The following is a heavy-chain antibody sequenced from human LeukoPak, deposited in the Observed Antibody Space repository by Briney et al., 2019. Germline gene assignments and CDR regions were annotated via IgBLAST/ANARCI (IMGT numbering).Heavy chain of an antibody. Sequence: SETLSLTCTVSGGSISSSSYYWGWIRQPPGKGLEWIGSIYYSGSTYYNPSLKSRVTISLDTSKNQFSLKLSSVTAADTAVYYCARIYCSGGSCYSPEWFDPWGQGTLVTVSS. CDR2: IYYSGST. D-gene: IGHD2-15*01. CDR3: ARIYCSGGSCYSPEWFDP. CDR1: GGSISSSSYY. J-gene: IGHJ5*02. V-gene: IGHV4-39*01.